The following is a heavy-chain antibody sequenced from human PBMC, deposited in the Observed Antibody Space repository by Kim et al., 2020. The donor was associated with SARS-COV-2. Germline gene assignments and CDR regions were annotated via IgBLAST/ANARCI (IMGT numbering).Heavy chain of an antibody. V-gene: IGHV3-30*07. J-gene: IGHJ2*01. Sequence: VNGRFTISRDHSRSTLYLQMNSLRAEDPAVYYCARESHYSSSSDWGYFDLWGRGTLVTVSS. D-gene: IGHD6-6*01. CDR3: ARESHYSSSSDWGYFDL.